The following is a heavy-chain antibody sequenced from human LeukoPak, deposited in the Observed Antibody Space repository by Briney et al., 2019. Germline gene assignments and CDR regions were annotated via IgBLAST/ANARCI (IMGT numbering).Heavy chain of an antibody. CDR2: ISYDGSNK. D-gene: IGHD5-12*01. Sequence: RGSLRLSCAASGFTFSSYAMHWVRQAPGKGLEWVAVISYDGSNKYYADSVKGRFTISRDNSKNTLYLQMNNLRAEDTAVYYCAKGGGYEALYDYWGQGTLVTVSS. V-gene: IGHV3-30*04. CDR1: GFTFSSYA. J-gene: IGHJ4*02. CDR3: AKGGGYEALYDY.